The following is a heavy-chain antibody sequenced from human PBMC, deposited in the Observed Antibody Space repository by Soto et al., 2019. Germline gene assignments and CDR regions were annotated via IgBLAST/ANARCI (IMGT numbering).Heavy chain of an antibody. V-gene: IGHV3-23*01. D-gene: IGHD3-22*01. Sequence: GGSLRLSCAASGFTFSNYAMNWVRQAPGKGLEWVSAISGSGANTHYGDSVEGRFTISRDNSKNTVSLHINSLRAEDTALYYCAKSQYYETRANFDYWGQGTLVTVSS. CDR1: GFTFSNYA. J-gene: IGHJ4*02. CDR3: AKSQYYETRANFDY. CDR2: ISGSGANT.